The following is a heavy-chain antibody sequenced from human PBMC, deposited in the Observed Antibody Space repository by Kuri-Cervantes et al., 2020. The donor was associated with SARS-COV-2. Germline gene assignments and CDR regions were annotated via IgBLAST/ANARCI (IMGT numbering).Heavy chain of an antibody. D-gene: IGHD3-9*01. V-gene: IGHV3-21*01. CDR3: ARVPSSDLTLWPVGGMDV. J-gene: IGHJ6*02. CDR1: GFTFSSYS. Sequence: GESLKISCAASGFTFSSYSMNWVRQAPGKGLEWVSSISSSSSYIYYADSVKGRFTISRDNAKNSLYLQMNSLRAEDTAVYYCARVPSSDLTLWPVGGMDVWGQGTTVTVSS. CDR2: ISSSSSYI.